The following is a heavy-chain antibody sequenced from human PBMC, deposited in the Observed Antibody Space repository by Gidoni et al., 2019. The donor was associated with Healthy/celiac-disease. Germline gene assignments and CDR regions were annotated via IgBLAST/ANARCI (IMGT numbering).Heavy chain of an antibody. CDR1: GFPFDDYA. D-gene: IGHD2-15*01. Sequence: EVQLVESGGGLVQPGRSLRLSCAASGFPFDDYAMHGVRQAPGKGLEWVSGISWNSGSIGYADSVKGRFTISRDNAKNSLYLQMNSLRAEDTALYYCAKAYYCSGGSCYLDYWGQGTLVTVSS. CDR3: AKAYYCSGGSCYLDY. V-gene: IGHV3-9*01. J-gene: IGHJ4*02. CDR2: ISWNSGSI.